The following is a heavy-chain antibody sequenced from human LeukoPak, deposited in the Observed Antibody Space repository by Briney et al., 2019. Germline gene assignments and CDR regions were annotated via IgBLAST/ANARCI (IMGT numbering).Heavy chain of an antibody. CDR1: GFTFSSYA. D-gene: IGHD6-19*01. CDR3: AKHSSAWFSQNYYDY. V-gene: IGHV3-23*01. CDR2: ISGSGDRT. J-gene: IGHJ4*02. Sequence: PGGSLRLSCAASGFTFSSYAMSWVRQAPGKGLEWVAVISGSGDRTYYADSVKGRFTISRDNFKNTLYLQMNSLRAEDTAVYYCAKHSSAWFSQNYYDYWGQGTLVTVSS.